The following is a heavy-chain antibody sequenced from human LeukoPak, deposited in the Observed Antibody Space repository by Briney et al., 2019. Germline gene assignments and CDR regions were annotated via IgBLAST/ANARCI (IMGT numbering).Heavy chain of an antibody. CDR1: GFTFSSYW. V-gene: IGHV3-74*01. D-gene: IGHD6-13*01. CDR2: INSDGSST. CDR3: ASAVAAAPIDAFDI. J-gene: IGHJ3*02. Sequence: QTGGSLRLSCAASGFTFSSYWMHWVRQAPGKGLVWVSRINSDGSSTSYADSVKGRFTISRDNAKNTLYLQMNSLRAEDTAVYYCASAVAAAPIDAFDIWGQGTMVTVSS.